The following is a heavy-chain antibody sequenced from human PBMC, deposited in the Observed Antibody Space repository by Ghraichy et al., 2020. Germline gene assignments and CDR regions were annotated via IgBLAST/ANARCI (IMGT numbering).Heavy chain of an antibody. CDR1: GFTFSSYA. V-gene: IGHV3-23*01. Sequence: GGSLRLSCAASGFTFSSYAMSWVRQAPGKGLEWVSAISGSGGSTYYADSVKGRFTISRDNSKNTLYLQMNSLRAEDTAVYYCAGRIYYYYGMDVWGQGTTVTVSS. CDR2: ISGSGGST. CDR3: AGRIYYYYGMDV. J-gene: IGHJ6*02. D-gene: IGHD2/OR15-2a*01.